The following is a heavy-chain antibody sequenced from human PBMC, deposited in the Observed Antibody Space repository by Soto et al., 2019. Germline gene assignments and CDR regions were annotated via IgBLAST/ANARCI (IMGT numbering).Heavy chain of an antibody. CDR1: GDSISTYY. CDR2: VSDGGIS. J-gene: IGHJ4*01. Sequence: QVLLQESGPGLVRPSETLSLTCFVSGDSISTYYWSWIRQPPGKGLEWLGYVSDGGISNQNPSLKSRIALSMDNSKNQISRELTSVTAADTAVYYCARTRVIFDFGNRRPYFDYWGQGRLVTVSS. V-gene: IGHV4-59*01. CDR3: ARTRVIFDFGNRRPYFDY. D-gene: IGHD3-9*01.